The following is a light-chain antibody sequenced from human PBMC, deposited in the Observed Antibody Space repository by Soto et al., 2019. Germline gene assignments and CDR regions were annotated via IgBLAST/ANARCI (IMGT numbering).Light chain of an antibody. CDR3: NCRFNWPFT. CDR1: QSVSSL. Sequence: EIVLTQSPATLSLSPGERATLSCRASQSVSSLLALYQQKPGQAPRLLIYDASNRATGIPAKFSGSVSGTGFILTVSSLEPEDFGVYYCNCRFNWPFTFGPGPKVDIK. V-gene: IGKV3-11*01. J-gene: IGKJ3*01. CDR2: DAS.